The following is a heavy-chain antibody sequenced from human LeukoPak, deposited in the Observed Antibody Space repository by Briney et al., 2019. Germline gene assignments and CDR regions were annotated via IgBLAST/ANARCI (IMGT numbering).Heavy chain of an antibody. Sequence: GESLKISCKGSGYSFTSYWIGWVRQMPGKGLEWMGIIYPGDSDTRYSPSFQGQVTISADKSISTAYLQWSSLKASDTALYYCAKERTARSGWHPIFDSWGQGTLVTVSS. D-gene: IGHD6-19*01. CDR3: AKERTARSGWHPIFDS. CDR2: IYPGDSDT. J-gene: IGHJ4*02. CDR1: GYSFTSYW. V-gene: IGHV5-51*01.